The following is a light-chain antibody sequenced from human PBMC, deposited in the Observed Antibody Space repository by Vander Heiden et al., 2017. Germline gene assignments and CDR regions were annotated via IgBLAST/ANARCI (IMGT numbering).Light chain of an antibody. V-gene: IGLV3-21*02. CDR1: NIGSKS. J-gene: IGLJ2*01. Sequence: HVPTQPPSLSPPSGQTARITCGGNNIGSKSVHWYQQKPGQAPVLVVYDDSDRPSGIPERFSGSNSGNTATLTISRVEAGDEADYYCQVWDSSSDHVVFGGGTKLTVL. CDR3: QVWDSSSDHVV. CDR2: DDS.